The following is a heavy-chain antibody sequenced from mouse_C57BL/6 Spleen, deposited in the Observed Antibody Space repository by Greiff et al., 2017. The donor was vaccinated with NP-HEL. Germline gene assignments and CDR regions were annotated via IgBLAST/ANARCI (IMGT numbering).Heavy chain of an antibody. J-gene: IGHJ2*01. D-gene: IGHD2-2*01. CDR1: GYTFTSYW. V-gene: IGHV1-50*01. Sequence: VQLQQPGAELVKPGASVKLSCKASGYTFTSYWMQWVKQRPGQGLEWIGEIDPSDSYTNYNQKFKGKATLTVDTSSSTAYMHLSSLTSEDSAVYYCARRTTMVTRSHFDWWGQGTTLTVSS. CDR3: ARRTTMVTRSHFDW. CDR2: IDPSDSYT.